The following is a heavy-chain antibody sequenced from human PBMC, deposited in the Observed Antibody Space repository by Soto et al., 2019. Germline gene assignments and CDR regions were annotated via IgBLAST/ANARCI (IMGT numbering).Heavy chain of an antibody. Sequence: GGSLRLSCAASGFSFSSYGMHWVRQTPGKGLEWVAGISYDGSNKYYVESMKGRLTISRDNSKNTRDLQMNSLRAGDRVVFYCAKDTYSHNSSGYYVFAYWGQGPLVTVSS. V-gene: IGHV3-30*18. CDR3: AKDTYSHNSSGYYVFAY. J-gene: IGHJ4*02. CDR1: GFSFSSYG. D-gene: IGHD3-22*01. CDR2: ISYDGSNK.